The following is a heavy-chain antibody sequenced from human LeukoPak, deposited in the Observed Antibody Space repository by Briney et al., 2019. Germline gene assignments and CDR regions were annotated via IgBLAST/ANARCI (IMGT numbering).Heavy chain of an antibody. CDR3: ARGGNSDYYYYMDV. CDR1: GYTFTNYA. D-gene: IGHD4-23*01. J-gene: IGHJ6*03. V-gene: IGHV1-69*05. Sequence: SVKVSCKASGYTFTNYAISWVRQAPGQGLEWMGGIIPIFGTANYAQKFQGRVTITTDESTSTAYMELSSLRSEDTAVYYCARGGNSDYYYYMDVWGKGTTVTVSS. CDR2: IIPIFGTA.